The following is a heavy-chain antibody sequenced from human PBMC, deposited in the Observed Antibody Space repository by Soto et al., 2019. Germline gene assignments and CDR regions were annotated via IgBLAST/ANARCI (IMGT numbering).Heavy chain of an antibody. J-gene: IGHJ4*02. CDR3: ARGLPRGYSGYRPLDY. Sequence: PGGSLRLSCAASGFTFSSYSMNWVRQAPGKGLEWVSYISSSSSTIYYADSVKGRSTISRDNAKNSLYLQMNSLRDEDTAVYYCARGLPRGYSGYRPLDYWGQGTLVTVSS. CDR1: GFTFSSYS. V-gene: IGHV3-48*02. CDR2: ISSSSSTI. D-gene: IGHD5-12*01.